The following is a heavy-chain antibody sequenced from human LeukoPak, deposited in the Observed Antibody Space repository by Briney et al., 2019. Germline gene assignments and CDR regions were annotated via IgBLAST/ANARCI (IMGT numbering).Heavy chain of an antibody. CDR3: ARDPGRAYGMDV. CDR1: GFTFSSYS. J-gene: IGHJ6*02. CDR2: ISSSSSYI. V-gene: IGHV3-21*01. Sequence: PGGSLRLSCAASGFTFSSYSMNWVRQAPGKGLEWVSSISSSSSYIYYADSVKGRFTISRDNAKNPLYLQMNSLRAEDTAVYYCARDPGRAYGMDVRGQGTTVTVSS. D-gene: IGHD1-14*01.